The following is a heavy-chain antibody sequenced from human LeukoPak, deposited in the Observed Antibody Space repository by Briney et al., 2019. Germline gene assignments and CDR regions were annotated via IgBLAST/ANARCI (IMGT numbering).Heavy chain of an antibody. CDR2: ISSNGGST. J-gene: IGHJ4*02. Sequence: PGGSLRLSCPASGFTFSTYAMHWVRQAPGKGLEYVSGISSNGGSTYYADSVKDRLTISRDNSKNTLYLQMSSLRPEDTAIYYCVKALSSTVTTKKKFDYWGQGTLVTVSS. CDR3: VKALSSTVTTKKKFDY. CDR1: GFTFSTYA. D-gene: IGHD4-17*01. V-gene: IGHV3-64D*06.